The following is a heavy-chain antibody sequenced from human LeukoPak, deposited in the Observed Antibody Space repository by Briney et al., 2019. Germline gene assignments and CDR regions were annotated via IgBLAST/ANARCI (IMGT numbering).Heavy chain of an antibody. Sequence: GESLKISCKGSGYSFTSYWIGWERQMPGKGLEWMGIIYPGDSDTRYSPSFQGQVTISADRSINTAYLQWSSLKASDTAMYYCARLVYGGNSGGDSWGQGTLVTVSS. D-gene: IGHD4-23*01. CDR3: ARLVYGGNSGGDS. CDR1: GYSFTSYW. J-gene: IGHJ4*02. V-gene: IGHV5-51*01. CDR2: IYPGDSDT.